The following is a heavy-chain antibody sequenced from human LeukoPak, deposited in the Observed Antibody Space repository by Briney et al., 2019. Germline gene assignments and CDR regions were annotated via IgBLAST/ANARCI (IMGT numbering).Heavy chain of an antibody. CDR1: GGTFSIYA. V-gene: IGHV1-69*13. D-gene: IGHD3-22*01. J-gene: IGHJ4*02. Sequence: ASVKVSCKASGGTFSIYAISWVRQAPGQGLEWMGGIIPIFGTANYAQKFQSRVTITADESTSTAYMELSSLRSEDTAVYYCARSDPYYYDSSGYLDYWGQGTLVTVSS. CDR2: IIPIFGTA. CDR3: ARSDPYYYDSSGYLDY.